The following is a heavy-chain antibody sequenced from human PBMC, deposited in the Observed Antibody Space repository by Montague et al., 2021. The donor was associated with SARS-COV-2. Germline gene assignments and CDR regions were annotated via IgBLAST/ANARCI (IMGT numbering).Heavy chain of an antibody. V-gene: IGHV3-33*01. J-gene: IGHJ6*03. Sequence: SLRLSCAASGFTFSSYGMHWVRQAPGKGLEWVAVIWYDGSNKYYADSVKGRFTISRDNSKNTLYLQMNSLRAEDTAVYYCVRDSYGYYYYMDVWGKGTTVTVSS. CDR2: IWYDGSNK. D-gene: IGHD5-18*01. CDR3: VRDSYGYYYYMDV. CDR1: GFTFSSYG.